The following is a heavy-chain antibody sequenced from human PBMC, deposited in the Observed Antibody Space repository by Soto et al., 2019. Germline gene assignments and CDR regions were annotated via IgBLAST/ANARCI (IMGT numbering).Heavy chain of an antibody. J-gene: IGHJ5*02. CDR1: GGTFSSYA. D-gene: IGHD1-26*01. V-gene: IGHV1-69*01. CDR2: IIPIFGTA. CDR3: ARDTPTIVGATRGWFDP. Sequence: QVQLVQSGAEVKKPGSSVKVSCKASGGTFSSYAISWVRQAPGQGLEWMGGIIPIFGTANYAQKFQGRVTITADESTSTAYMELSSLRSEGTAVYYCARDTPTIVGATRGWFDPWGQGTLVTVSS.